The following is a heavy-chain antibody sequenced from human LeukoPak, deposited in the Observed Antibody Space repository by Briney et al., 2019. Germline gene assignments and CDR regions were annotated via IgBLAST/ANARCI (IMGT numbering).Heavy chain of an antibody. CDR3: AKDSGFAIAAVPIDY. Sequence: PGGSLRLSCAASGFTFSSYAMSWVRQAPGKGLEWVSATSGSGGSTYYADSVKGRFTISRDNSKNTLYLQMNSLRAEDTAVYYCAKDSGFAIAAVPIDYWGQGTLVTVSS. D-gene: IGHD6-13*01. CDR2: TSGSGGST. CDR1: GFTFSSYA. V-gene: IGHV3-23*01. J-gene: IGHJ4*02.